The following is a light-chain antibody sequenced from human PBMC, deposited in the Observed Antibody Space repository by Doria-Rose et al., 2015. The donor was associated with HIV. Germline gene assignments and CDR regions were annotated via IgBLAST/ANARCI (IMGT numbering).Light chain of an antibody. CDR3: QQYGDLTRT. J-gene: IGKJ1*01. CDR1: QTVNSNY. V-gene: IGKV3-20*01. CDR2: SAS. Sequence: EIVLTQFPDTLSLSPGQRATLFCRASQTVNSNYLAWYQQKPGQAPRLLIYSASSRATGIPNRFSGSGSGTDFTLTISGLEPADFAVYYCQQYGDLTRTFGQGTKVEV.